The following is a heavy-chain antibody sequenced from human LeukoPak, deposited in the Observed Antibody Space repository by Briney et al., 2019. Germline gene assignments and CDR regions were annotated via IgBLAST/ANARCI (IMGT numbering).Heavy chain of an antibody. D-gene: IGHD2-2*01. CDR3: AKLPPRDFCSRSSCRDY. CDR1: GLTFSDYA. J-gene: IGHJ4*02. Sequence: PGGSLRLSCVVSGLTFSDYAMSWVRQAPGKGPEWVSAISGGGHSTYYADSVKGRFTISRDNAKNTLYLQMNSLRAEDTALYYCAKLPPRDFCSRSSCRDYWGRGTQVTVSS. V-gene: IGHV3-23*01. CDR2: ISGGGHST.